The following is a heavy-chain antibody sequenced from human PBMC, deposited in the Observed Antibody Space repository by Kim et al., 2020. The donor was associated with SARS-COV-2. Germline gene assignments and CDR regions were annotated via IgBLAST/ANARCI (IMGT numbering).Heavy chain of an antibody. D-gene: IGHD2-21*02. CDR3: ATPRGGVTDF. V-gene: IGHV3-23*01. Sequence: ADSVKGRFTLSRHNSKNTLYLQMNGRRAEDTAVYYWATPRGGVTDFWGQGTLVTVSS. J-gene: IGHJ4*02.